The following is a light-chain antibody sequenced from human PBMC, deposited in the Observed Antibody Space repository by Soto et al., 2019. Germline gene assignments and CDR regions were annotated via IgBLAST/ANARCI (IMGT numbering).Light chain of an antibody. CDR2: DAS. Sequence: EIVLTQSPATLSLSPGERATLSCRASQSVNRYLAWYQQKPGQAPRLLIYDASNRATGIPARFSGSGSGTDFTLTISSLEPEDLAVYYCQQRSNWPLLTFGGGTKVEIK. V-gene: IGKV3-11*01. CDR3: QQRSNWPLLT. CDR1: QSVNRY. J-gene: IGKJ4*01.